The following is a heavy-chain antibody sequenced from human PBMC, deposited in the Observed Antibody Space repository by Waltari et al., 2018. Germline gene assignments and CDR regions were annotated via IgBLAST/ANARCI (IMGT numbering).Heavy chain of an antibody. CDR1: AFILRDHD. CDR2: SKNKRQGYTV. V-gene: IGHV3-72*01. Sequence: EVQLVESGGGLVQPGGSRRLSCASSAFILRDHDMDWVRQAPGKGLEWVGRSKNKRQGYTVEYAASVKGRFTISRDDSQNSLYLQMFSLKAEDTAVYYCARWDTGACRNWGQGTLVTVSS. CDR3: ARWDTGACRN. D-gene: IGHD1-1*01. J-gene: IGHJ4*02.